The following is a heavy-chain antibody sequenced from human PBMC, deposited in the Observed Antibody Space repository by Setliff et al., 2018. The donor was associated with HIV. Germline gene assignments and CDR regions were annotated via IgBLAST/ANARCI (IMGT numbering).Heavy chain of an antibody. CDR3: ATTVDIVTTDDF. CDR2: IFSDGAT. D-gene: IGHD5-12*01. CDR1: VAPSAVVLTT. J-gene: IGHJ4*02. Sequence: PSETCPSPALSLVAPSAVVLTTGHGSASPPGKGLEWVGSIFSDGATYYNPSLSSRVTISWDTSRNQFYLELRSVSAADTAVYFCATTVDIVTTDDFWGQGILVTVSS. V-gene: IGHV4-39*01.